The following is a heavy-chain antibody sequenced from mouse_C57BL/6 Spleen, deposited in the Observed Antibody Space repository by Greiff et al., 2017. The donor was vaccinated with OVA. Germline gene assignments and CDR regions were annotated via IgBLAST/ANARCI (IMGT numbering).Heavy chain of an antibody. D-gene: IGHD1-1*01. V-gene: IGHV5-17*01. CDR3: ARTAVVDSSAKDY. CDR1: GFTFSDYG. Sequence: EVHLVESGGGLVKPGGSLKLSCAASGFTFSDYGMHWVRQAPEKGLEWVAYISSGSSTIYYADTVKGRFTISRDNAKNTLFLQLTSLRSEETATYYCARTAVVDSSAKDYWGKGTSVTVAS. J-gene: IGHJ4*01. CDR2: ISSGSSTI.